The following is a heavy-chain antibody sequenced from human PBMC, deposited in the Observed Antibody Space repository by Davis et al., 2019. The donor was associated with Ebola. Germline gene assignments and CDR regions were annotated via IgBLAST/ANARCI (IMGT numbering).Heavy chain of an antibody. CDR2: INRDGTTT. D-gene: IGHD5/OR15-5a*01. Sequence: PGGSLRLSCAASGFDFTKSWMSWVRQRPGEGLVWVSHINRDGTTTNYADSVKGRFAIFRDNAKNTLYLQMNSLRAEDTAVYYCARQHDPSTPAPGFWGQGTLVTVSS. J-gene: IGHJ4*02. CDR1: GFDFTKSW. CDR3: ARQHDPSTPAPGF. V-gene: IGHV3-74*01.